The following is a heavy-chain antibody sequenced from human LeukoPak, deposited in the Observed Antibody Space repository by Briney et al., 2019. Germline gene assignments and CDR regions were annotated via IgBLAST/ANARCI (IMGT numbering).Heavy chain of an antibody. V-gene: IGHV3-9*01. D-gene: IGHD2-2*01. Sequence: GGSLRLSCAASGFTFDDYAMPWVRQAPGKGLEWVSGISWNSGSIGYADSVKGRFTISRDNAKNSLYLQMNSLRAEDTALYYCAKDGTHCSSTSCYRSLANDWGQGTLVTVSP. CDR1: GFTFDDYA. J-gene: IGHJ4*02. CDR3: AKDGTHCSSTSCYRSLAND. CDR2: ISWNSGSI.